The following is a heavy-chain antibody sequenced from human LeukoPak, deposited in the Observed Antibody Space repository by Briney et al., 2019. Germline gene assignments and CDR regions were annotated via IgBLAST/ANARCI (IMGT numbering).Heavy chain of an antibody. D-gene: IGHD6-13*01. CDR1: GFTFSSYS. CDR2: ISSSSSTI. V-gene: IGHV3-48*01. J-gene: IGHJ4*02. CDR3: AREIDPRYSSSWYPIDY. Sequence: GGSLRLSCAASGFTFSSYSMNWVRQAPGKGLEWVSYISSSSSTIYYADSVKGRFTISRDNAKNSLYLQMHSLRAEDTAVYYCAREIDPRYSSSWYPIDYWGQGTLVTVSS.